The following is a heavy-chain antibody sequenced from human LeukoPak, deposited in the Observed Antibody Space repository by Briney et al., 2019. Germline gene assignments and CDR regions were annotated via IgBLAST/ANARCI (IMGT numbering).Heavy chain of an antibody. CDR1: GFTFSSSD. Sequence: GGSLRLSCAASGFTFSSSDLHWVRQAPGKGLEWVAVISYGGSNRYYADSVKGRSTISRDNSKNTLYLQMNSLRTEDTAVYYCAKDLQGHYALDYWGQGTLVTVSS. V-gene: IGHV3-30*18. CDR2: ISYGGSNR. J-gene: IGHJ4*02. D-gene: IGHD2-2*01. CDR3: AKDLQGHYALDY.